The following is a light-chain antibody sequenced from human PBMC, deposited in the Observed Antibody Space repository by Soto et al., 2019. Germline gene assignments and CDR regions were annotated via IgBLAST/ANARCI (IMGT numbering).Light chain of an antibody. J-gene: IGKJ1*01. Sequence: DIQMTQSPSTLSASVGDRVTITCRASQIINSWLAWYQQKPGKAPKLLIYKTSTLESGVPSRFSGSGSGTEFTLAISGLQPDDFATYYCQQYDNSPWTFGQGTKVEIK. CDR3: QQYDNSPWT. V-gene: IGKV1-5*03. CDR1: QIINSW. CDR2: KTS.